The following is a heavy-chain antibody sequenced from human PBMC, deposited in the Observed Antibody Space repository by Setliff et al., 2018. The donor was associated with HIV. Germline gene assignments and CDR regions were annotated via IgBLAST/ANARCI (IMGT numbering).Heavy chain of an antibody. V-gene: IGHV4-39*07. CDR2: VYYSGST. D-gene: IGHD1-26*01. CDR3: ASGSPFDGFDM. CDR1: GGSISSGGPGYY. J-gene: IGHJ3*02. Sequence: SETLSLTCTVSGGSISSGGPGYYWGWVRQPPGGGLEWIGSVYYSGSTYYNPSLRSRVTISIDTSKSHFSLRLKSVTAADTALYYCASGSPFDGFDMWGQGTMVTVSS.